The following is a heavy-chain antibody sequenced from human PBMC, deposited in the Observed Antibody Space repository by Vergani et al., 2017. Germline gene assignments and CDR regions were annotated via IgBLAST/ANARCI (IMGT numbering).Heavy chain of an antibody. CDR1: LFPFPPSS. V-gene: IGHV3-53*04. Sequence: EVQLVESGGGFLQPPRSLPLSSPSSLFPFPPSSFSSVRQPPGKWLFWCSVIYSGGSTYYADSVKGRFTISRHNSKNTLYLQMNRLRAEETAVYYCASGVGATNFDYWGQGTLVTVSS. D-gene: IGHD1-26*01. CDR2: IYSGGST. CDR3: ASGVGATNFDY. J-gene: IGHJ4*02.